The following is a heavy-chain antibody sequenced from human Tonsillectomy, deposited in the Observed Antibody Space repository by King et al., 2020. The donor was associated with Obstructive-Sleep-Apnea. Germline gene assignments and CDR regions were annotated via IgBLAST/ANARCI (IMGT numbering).Heavy chain of an antibody. CDR1: GFSFSSYW. D-gene: IGHD4-17*01. CDR2: ISQHGSEE. Sequence: VQLVESGGGLGQPGGSLRLSCAVSGFSFSSYWMSWVRQAPGKGLEWVANISQHGSEEYYVDSVKGRFTISRDNAKNSLYLQMSSLRAEDTAMYYCARALSVDYAVDYWGQGTLVTVSS. CDR3: ARALSVDYAVDY. J-gene: IGHJ4*02. V-gene: IGHV3-7*01.